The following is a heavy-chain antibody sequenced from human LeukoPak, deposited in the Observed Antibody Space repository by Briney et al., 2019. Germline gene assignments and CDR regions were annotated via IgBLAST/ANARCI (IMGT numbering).Heavy chain of an antibody. Sequence: GGSLRLSCAASGFTFSSYGMHWVRQAPGKGLEWVAVISYDGSNKYYADSVKGRFTISRDNSKNTLYLQMNSLRAEDTAVYYCARVTREMATIYYYYYMDVWGKGTTVTVSS. CDR2: ISYDGSNK. CDR3: ARVTREMATIYYYYYMDV. CDR1: GFTFSSYG. V-gene: IGHV3-33*08. D-gene: IGHD5-24*01. J-gene: IGHJ6*03.